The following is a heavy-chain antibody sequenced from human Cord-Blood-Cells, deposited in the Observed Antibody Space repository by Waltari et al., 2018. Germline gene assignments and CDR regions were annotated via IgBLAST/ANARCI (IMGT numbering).Heavy chain of an antibody. V-gene: IGHV4-34*01. CDR3: ARPSSSDRPDDAVDI. CDR2: INPSGST. J-gene: IGHJ3*02. Sequence: QVQLQQWGAGLLKPSETPSLTCAVYGGSFSGYYWRWIRQPPGKGLEWIGEINPSGSTNYNPSLKSRVTISVDTSKNQFSLKLSSVTAADTAVYYCARPSSSDRPDDAVDIWGQGTMVTVSS. D-gene: IGHD2-15*01. CDR1: GGSFSGYY.